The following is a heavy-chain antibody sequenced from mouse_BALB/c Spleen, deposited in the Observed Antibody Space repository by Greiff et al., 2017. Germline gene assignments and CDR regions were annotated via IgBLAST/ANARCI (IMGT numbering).Heavy chain of an antibody. D-gene: IGHD1-1*01. CDR1: GFTFSNYW. CDR2: IRLKSNNYAT. V-gene: IGHV6-6*02. Sequence: DVKLVESGGGLVQPGGSMKLSCVASGFTFSNYWMNWVRQSPEKGLEWVAEIRLKSNNYATHYAESVKGRFTISRDDSKSSVYLQMNNLRAEDTGIYYCTRQDYGSSYNYAMDYWGQGTSVTVSS. J-gene: IGHJ4*01. CDR3: TRQDYGSSYNYAMDY.